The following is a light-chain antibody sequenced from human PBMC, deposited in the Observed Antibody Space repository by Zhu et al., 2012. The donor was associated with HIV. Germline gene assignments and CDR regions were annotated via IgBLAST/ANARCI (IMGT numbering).Light chain of an antibody. J-gene: IGKJ4*01. V-gene: IGKV3-15*01. CDR1: QSVRTD. CDR2: GAS. Sequence: ETVMTQSPATLSVSPGERATLSCRASQSVRTDLAWYQQKPGQAPRLLIYGASARATGIPARFSGSGSGTEFTLTISSLQSEDFAVYYCQQRSSWPLTFGGGPRWRSN. CDR3: QQRSSWPLT.